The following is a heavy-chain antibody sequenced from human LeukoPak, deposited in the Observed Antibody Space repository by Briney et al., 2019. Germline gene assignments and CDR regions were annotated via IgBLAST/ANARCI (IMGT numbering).Heavy chain of an antibody. CDR3: ARGRGSSWYYFDS. J-gene: IGHJ4*02. D-gene: IGHD6-13*01. CDR2: IYASGNT. Sequence: SETLSLSCTVSGESISGYYWSWVRQPAGKGLEWIGRIYASGNTNYNPSLKGRVTMTVDTTKNQFSLNLSSVTAADTAVYYCARGRGSSWYYFDSWGQGTLVTVSS. V-gene: IGHV4-4*07. CDR1: GESISGYY.